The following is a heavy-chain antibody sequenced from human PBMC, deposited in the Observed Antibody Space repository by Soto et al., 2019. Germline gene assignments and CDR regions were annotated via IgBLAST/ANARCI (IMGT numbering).Heavy chain of an antibody. CDR3: TRVYDVWSNYWFPMDV. CDR1: GASIRRYY. Sequence: SETLSLTCSVSGASIRRYYWSWIRQSAGKGLEWIGNIDYSGSTNYNPSLKSRVTISAETSKNQFSLKLSSVTAADTAIYYCTRVYDVWSNYWFPMDVWGQGTTVTVSS. D-gene: IGHD3-3*01. V-gene: IGHV4-59*01. J-gene: IGHJ6*02. CDR2: IDYSGST.